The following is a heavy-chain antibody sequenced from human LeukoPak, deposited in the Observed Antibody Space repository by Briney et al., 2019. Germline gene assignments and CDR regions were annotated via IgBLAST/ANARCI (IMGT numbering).Heavy chain of an antibody. CDR1: GGSLSGYY. V-gene: IGHV4-34*01. CDR2: INHSGGT. CDR3: ARGQYYYGRELVD. D-gene: IGHD3-10*01. Sequence: SETLSLTCAAYGGSLSGYYWSWIRQPPGKGLEWIGEINHSGGTYYHPSLKSRVTISVDTSKNQFSLKLSSVTAADTAVYYCARGQYYYGRELVDWGQGTLVTVSS. J-gene: IGHJ4*02.